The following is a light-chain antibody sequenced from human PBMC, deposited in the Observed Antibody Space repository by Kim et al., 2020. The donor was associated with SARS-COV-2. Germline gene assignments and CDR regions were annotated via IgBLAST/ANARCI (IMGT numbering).Light chain of an antibody. CDR2: QDT. V-gene: IGLV3-1*01. CDR1: KLGDKY. CDR3: QAWDSSTYV. J-gene: IGLJ1*01. Sequence: SYELTQPPSVSVSPGQTASITCSGDKLGDKYACWYQPKPGQSPVLVIYQDTKRPSGIPERVSGSNSGNTATLTISGTQAMDEADYYCQAWDSSTYVFGTGTQVTVL.